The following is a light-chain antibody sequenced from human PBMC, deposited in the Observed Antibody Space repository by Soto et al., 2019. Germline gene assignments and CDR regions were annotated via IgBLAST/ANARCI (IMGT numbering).Light chain of an antibody. CDR2: DIN. V-gene: IGLV2-11*01. CDR1: SSDVGAYNY. J-gene: IGLJ2*01. Sequence: QSALTQPRSVSGSPGQSVAISCTGTSSDVGAYNYVSWYQQHPGKAPKLMIYDINQRPSGVPDRFSGSKSGNTASLTISGLQSEDEADYCCSYAGGHTFGVIFGGGTKLTVL. CDR3: CSYAGGHTFGVI.